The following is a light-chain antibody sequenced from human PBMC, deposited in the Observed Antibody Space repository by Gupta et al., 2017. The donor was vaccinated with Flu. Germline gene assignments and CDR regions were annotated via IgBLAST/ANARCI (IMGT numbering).Light chain of an antibody. J-gene: IGLJ3*02. CDR2: LNKDGGH. V-gene: IGLV4-69*01. Sequence: VNITCTLSSGHSTAAIAWHQQHPGKGPRYLMILNKDGGHNKGDGIPDRFSGSKSGAERYLTISSRQAEDEADYYCQTWGPGIRVFGGGTKLTVL. CDR3: QTWGPGIRV. CDR1: SGHSTAA.